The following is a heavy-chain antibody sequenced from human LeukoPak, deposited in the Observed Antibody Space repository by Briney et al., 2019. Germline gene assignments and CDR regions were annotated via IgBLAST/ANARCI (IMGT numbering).Heavy chain of an antibody. V-gene: IGHV1-2*02. CDR1: GYTFTGYY. J-gene: IGHJ4*02. CDR2: INPNSGGT. D-gene: IGHD1-26*01. CDR3: AREGIVGRGIFDY. Sequence: GASVKVSCKASGYTFTGYYMHWVRQAPGQRLEWMGWINPNSGGTNYAQKLQGRVTMTTDTSTSTAYMELRSLRSDDTAIYYCAREGIVGRGIFDYWGQGTLVTVSS.